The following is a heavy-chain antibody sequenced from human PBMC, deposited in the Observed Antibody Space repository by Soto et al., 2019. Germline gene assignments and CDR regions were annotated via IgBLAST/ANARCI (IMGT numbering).Heavy chain of an antibody. Sequence: QGQLVQSGAEVKKPGASVKVSCKASGYTFTDYDISWVRQAPGQGLEWWGWISVDNGNTKYVESLQGRVTMTTDTSTSTAYLEVRSLRSDDTAVYYCARTSVSNYNWFDPWGQGTLVAVSS. D-gene: IGHD4-4*01. CDR3: ARTSVSNYNWFDP. CDR2: ISVDNGNT. V-gene: IGHV1-18*01. J-gene: IGHJ5*02. CDR1: GYTFTDYD.